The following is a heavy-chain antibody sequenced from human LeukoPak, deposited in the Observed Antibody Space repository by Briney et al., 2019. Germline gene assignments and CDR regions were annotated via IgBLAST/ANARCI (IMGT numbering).Heavy chain of an antibody. J-gene: IGHJ6*03. CDR2: INHSGST. CDR1: GGSFSGYY. V-gene: IGHV4-34*01. CDR3: ARDLVGYCSSTSCYYYYYMDV. D-gene: IGHD2-2*01. Sequence: SETLCLTCAVYGGSFSGYYWSWIRQPPGKGLEWIGEINHSGSTNYNPSLKSRVTMSVDTSKNQFSLKLSSVTAADTAVYYCARDLVGYCSSTSCYYYYYMDVWGKGTTVTISS.